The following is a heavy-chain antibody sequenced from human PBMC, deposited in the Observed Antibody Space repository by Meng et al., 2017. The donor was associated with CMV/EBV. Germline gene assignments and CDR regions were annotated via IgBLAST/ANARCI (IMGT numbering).Heavy chain of an antibody. Sequence: GESLKISCAASGFTFSSYSMNWVRQAPGKGLEWVSSISSSSSYIYYADSVKGRFTISRDNAKNSLYLQMNSLRAEDTAVYYCARGYCSSTSCTNYYYYYYGMDVWGQGTTVTVSS. V-gene: IGHV3-21*04. J-gene: IGHJ6*02. D-gene: IGHD2-2*01. CDR2: ISSSSSYI. CDR1: GFTFSSYS. CDR3: ARGYCSSTSCTNYYYYYYGMDV.